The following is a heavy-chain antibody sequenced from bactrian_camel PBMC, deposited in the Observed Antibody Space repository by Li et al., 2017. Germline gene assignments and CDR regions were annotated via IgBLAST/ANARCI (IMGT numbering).Heavy chain of an antibody. CDR1: GYFDDDHC. D-gene: IGHD2*01. CDR2: IGSDKAT. CDR3: AAEGALNGGICYGNPNY. J-gene: IGHJ4*01. Sequence: HVQLVESGGGSVQAGTSLTLTCSGYFDDDHCMGWFRQVPGKQREKVALIGSDKATHYSQSVKGRFTISKDSAKNILYLEMNSLKVDDTAVYTCAAEGALNGGICYGNPNYWGQGTQVT. V-gene: IGHV3S53*01.